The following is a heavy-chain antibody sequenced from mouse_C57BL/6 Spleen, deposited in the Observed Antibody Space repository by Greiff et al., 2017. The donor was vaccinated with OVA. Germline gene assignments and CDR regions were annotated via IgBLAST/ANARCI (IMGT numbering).Heavy chain of an antibody. Sequence: EVKLVESGGGLVKPGGSMKLSCAASGFTFSDAWMDWVSQSPEKGLEWVAEIRNKANNHATYYAESVKGRFTISRDDSKSCVYLQMSSLRAEDTGIYYCTLDSSGDWFAYWGQGTLVTVSA. J-gene: IGHJ3*01. D-gene: IGHD3-2*02. V-gene: IGHV6-6*01. CDR3: TLDSSGDWFAY. CDR2: IRNKANNHAT. CDR1: GFTFSDAW.